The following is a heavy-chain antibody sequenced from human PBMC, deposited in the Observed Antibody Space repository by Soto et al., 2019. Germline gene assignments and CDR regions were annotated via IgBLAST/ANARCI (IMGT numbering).Heavy chain of an antibody. Sequence: EVQLVESGGGLVQPGGSLKLSCAASGFTFSGSALHWVRQASGKRLEWVGRIRSKGNNYATAYGASLKGSFTISRDDSKNKAYLQMNSLNTEDTAVYYCSRQASDFWSGKPQYYMDVWGKGTRVTVSS. V-gene: IGHV3-73*01. CDR1: GFTFSGSA. CDR2: IRSKGNNYAT. J-gene: IGHJ6*03. D-gene: IGHD3-3*01. CDR3: SRQASDFWSGKPQYYMDV.